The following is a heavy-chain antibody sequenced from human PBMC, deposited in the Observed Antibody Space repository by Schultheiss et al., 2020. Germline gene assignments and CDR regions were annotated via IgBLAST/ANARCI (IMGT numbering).Heavy chain of an antibody. V-gene: IGHV3-33*01. CDR3: AREGTYDFWSGYYYYYGMDV. CDR2: IWYDGSNK. J-gene: IGHJ6*02. D-gene: IGHD3-3*01. CDR1: GFTFSSYG. Sequence: GESLKISCAASGFTFSSYGMHWVRQAPGKGLEWVAVIWYDGSNKYYADSVKGRFTISRDNSKNTLYLQMNSLRAEDTAVYYCAREGTYDFWSGYYYYYGMDVWGQGTTVTVS.